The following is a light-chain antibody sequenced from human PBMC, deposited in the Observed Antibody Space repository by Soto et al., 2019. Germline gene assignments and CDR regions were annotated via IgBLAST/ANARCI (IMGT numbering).Light chain of an antibody. CDR3: QTYTSVPKWT. CDR2: AAS. CDR1: QVASNY. V-gene: IGKV1-27*01. J-gene: IGKJ1*01. Sequence: DIPMTQSPSSLSASVGDRVTIPCRASQVASNYLAWYHQKPGKVPKLLIYAASTLQPGVPSRFTGSGSGTDFTLTISSLQPEHVANYYCQTYTSVPKWTSGPGTKVDIX.